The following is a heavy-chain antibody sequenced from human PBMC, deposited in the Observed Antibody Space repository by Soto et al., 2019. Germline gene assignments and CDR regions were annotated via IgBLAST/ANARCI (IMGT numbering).Heavy chain of an antibody. CDR1: GFSFSSYG. Sequence: GGSLRLSCAASGFSFSSYGMHWVRQAPGKGLEWVAVISYDGSNKYYADSMKGRFTISRDNSKNTLYLQMNSLRAEDTAVYYCAKDRYCSGGSCLNYYGMDVWGQGTTVTVSS. CDR3: AKDRYCSGGSCLNYYGMDV. CDR2: ISYDGSNK. V-gene: IGHV3-30*18. J-gene: IGHJ6*02. D-gene: IGHD2-15*01.